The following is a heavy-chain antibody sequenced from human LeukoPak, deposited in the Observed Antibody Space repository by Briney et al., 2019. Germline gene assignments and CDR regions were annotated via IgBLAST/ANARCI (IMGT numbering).Heavy chain of an antibody. D-gene: IGHD3-9*01. V-gene: IGHV3-23*01. CDR2: ISGSGGST. CDR1: GFTFSSYA. Sequence: GRSLRLSCAASGFTFSSYAMSWVGQAPGKGLEWVSAISGSGGSTYYADSVKGRFTISRDNSKNTLYLQMNSLRAEDTAVYYCAKSEDYDILTGYYPLDYWGQGTLVTVSS. CDR3: AKSEDYDILTGYYPLDY. J-gene: IGHJ4*02.